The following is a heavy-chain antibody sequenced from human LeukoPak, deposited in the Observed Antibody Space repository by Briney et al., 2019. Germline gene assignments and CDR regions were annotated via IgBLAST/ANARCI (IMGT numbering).Heavy chain of an antibody. CDR2: ISGSGGST. D-gene: IGHD6-19*01. Sequence: GGSLRLSCAASGFTFSSYAMSWVRQAPGKGLEWVSAISGSGGSTYYADSVKGRFTISRDNSKNTLYLQMNSLRAEDTAVYYCAKESREYSSGWYRDFDYWGQGTLVTVSS. CDR3: AKESREYSSGWYRDFDY. CDR1: GFTFSSYA. V-gene: IGHV3-23*01. J-gene: IGHJ4*02.